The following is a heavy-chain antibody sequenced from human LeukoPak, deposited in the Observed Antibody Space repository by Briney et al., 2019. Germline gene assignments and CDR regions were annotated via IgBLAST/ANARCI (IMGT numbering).Heavy chain of an antibody. V-gene: IGHV4-34*01. J-gene: IGHJ3*02. D-gene: IGHD5-12*01. CDR1: GGSFSGYY. CDR2: INHSGST. CDR3: ARGLWLSLGAFDI. Sequence: SETLSLTCAVYGGSFSGYYWSWIRQPPAKGLQWIGEINHSGSTNYNPSLKSRVTISVDTSKNQFSLKLSSVTAADTAVYYCARGLWLSLGAFDIWGQGTMVTVSS.